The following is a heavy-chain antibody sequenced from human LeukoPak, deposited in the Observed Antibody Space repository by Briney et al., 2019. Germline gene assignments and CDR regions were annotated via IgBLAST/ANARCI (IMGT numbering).Heavy chain of an antibody. CDR3: ARDRNYGSGSYYRAFDI. V-gene: IGHV3-66*01. D-gene: IGHD3-10*01. Sequence: GGSLRLSCAASGFTFSSYWMSWVRQAPGKGLEWVSVIYSGGSTYYADSVKGRFTISRDNSKNTLYLQMNSLRAEDTAVYYCARDRNYGSGSYYRAFDIWGQGTMVTVSS. J-gene: IGHJ3*02. CDR1: GFTFSSYW. CDR2: IYSGGST.